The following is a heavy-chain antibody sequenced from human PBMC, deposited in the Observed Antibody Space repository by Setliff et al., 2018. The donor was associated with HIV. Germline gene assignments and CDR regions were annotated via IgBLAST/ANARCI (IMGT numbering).Heavy chain of an antibody. CDR1: GYSISSHY. Sequence: SETLSLTCTVSGYSISSHYWSWIRQPPGKEPEWIGYIFSSGSTTYNPSLKIRVTISIDTSKNQFSLKVSSVTAADTAVYYCALSSGSYYNALDNWGQGTLVTVSS. CDR3: ALSSGSYYNALDN. V-gene: IGHV4-59*08. CDR2: IFSSGST. J-gene: IGHJ4*02. D-gene: IGHD3-10*01.